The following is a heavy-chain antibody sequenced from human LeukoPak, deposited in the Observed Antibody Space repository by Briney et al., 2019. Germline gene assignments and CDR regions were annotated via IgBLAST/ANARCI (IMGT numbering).Heavy chain of an antibody. CDR2: ISGGSTYI. V-gene: IGHV3-21*01. CDR3: ARDDVTTNGGVIADSRLFDI. D-gene: IGHD2-8*02. CDR1: GFIFTNYN. J-gene: IGHJ3*02. Sequence: GGSLRLSCAASGFIFTNYNLNWVRQAPGKGLEWISSISGGSTYIYYADSVRGRFTISRDNAKNSVYLQMNSLRGEDTAVYYCARDDVTTNGGVIADSRLFDIWGQGTMVTVSS.